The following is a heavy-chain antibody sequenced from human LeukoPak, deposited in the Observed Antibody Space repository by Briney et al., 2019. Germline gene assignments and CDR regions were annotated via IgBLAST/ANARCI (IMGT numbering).Heavy chain of an antibody. J-gene: IGHJ6*02. V-gene: IGHV1-2*02. Sequence: ASVKVSCKASGYTFTDYYMHWVRQAPGQRLEWMGWINPYSGSTDYAQKFQGRVTMTRDTSISTAYMEVSRLRPDDTAVYYCARPMVRGVIFDGMDVWGQGTTVTVSS. CDR2: INPYSGST. CDR1: GYTFTDYY. D-gene: IGHD3-10*01. CDR3: ARPMVRGVIFDGMDV.